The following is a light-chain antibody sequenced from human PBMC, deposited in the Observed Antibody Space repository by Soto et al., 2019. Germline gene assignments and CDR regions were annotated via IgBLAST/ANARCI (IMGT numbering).Light chain of an antibody. V-gene: IGLV2-8*01. CDR1: SSDVGGYNY. Sequence: QSALTQPPSASGSPGQSVTISCTGTSSDVGGYNYVSWNQQHPGKAPKLMIYEVSKRPSGVPDRFSGSKSGNTASLTVSGLQAEDEADYYCSSYAGSNNGVFGGGTKVTVL. CDR3: SSYAGSNNGV. J-gene: IGLJ3*02. CDR2: EVS.